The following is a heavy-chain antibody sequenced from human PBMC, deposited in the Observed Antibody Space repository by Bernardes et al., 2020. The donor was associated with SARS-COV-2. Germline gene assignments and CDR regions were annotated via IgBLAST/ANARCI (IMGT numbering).Heavy chain of an antibody. J-gene: IGHJ4*02. CDR2: LSTSSRYL. CDR3: ARDLHYYFDSIVY. Sequence: LGFSCVGSGFSFSDSQMSWIRQAPGQGLAWVSYLSTSSRYLDYADSVKGRFTISRDNAKNSLYLQMNSLRAEDTAVYYCARDLHYYFDSIVYWGQGTLVTVSP. V-gene: IGHV3-11*06. D-gene: IGHD3-22*01. CDR1: GFSFSDSQ.